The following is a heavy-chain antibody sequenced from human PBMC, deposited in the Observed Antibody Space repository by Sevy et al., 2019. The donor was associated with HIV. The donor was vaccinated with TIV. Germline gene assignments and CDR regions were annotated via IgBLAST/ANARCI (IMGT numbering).Heavy chain of an antibody. J-gene: IGHJ4*02. D-gene: IGHD5-12*01. V-gene: IGHV3-49*03. CDR3: TRPLATADTPEYFFDY. Sequence: GGSLRLSCTSSGFTFGDYAMSWFRQAPGKGLEWVAFIRRNSHEPYGGTTEYAASVKGRFTISRDDSKSIAYLQMHSLKTEDTAVYYCTRPLATADTPEYFFDYWGQGILVTVSS. CDR2: IRRNSHEPYGGTT. CDR1: GFTFGDYA.